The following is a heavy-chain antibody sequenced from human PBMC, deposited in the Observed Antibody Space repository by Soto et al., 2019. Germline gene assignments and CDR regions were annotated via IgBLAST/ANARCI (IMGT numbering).Heavy chain of an antibody. CDR1: GGSISSSSYF. J-gene: IGHJ4*02. CDR2: IYYSGST. Sequence: PSETLSLTCTVSGGSISSSSYFWGWIRQPPGKGLEWIGSIYYSGSTYYNPSLKSRVTVSVDTSKNQFSLKLSSVTAADTAVYYCAATFTLIDYWGQGTLVTVSS. CDR3: AATFTLIDY. V-gene: IGHV4-39*01. D-gene: IGHD1-1*01.